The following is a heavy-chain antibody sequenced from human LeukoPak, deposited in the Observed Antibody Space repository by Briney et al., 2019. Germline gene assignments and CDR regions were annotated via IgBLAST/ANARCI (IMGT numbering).Heavy chain of an antibody. CDR1: GYTFIDYF. Sequence: ASVKVSCKASGYTFIDYFFHWVRQAPGQELEWMGWINPNSGGTNYAQKFQGRVTMTRDTSISTAYMELSRLRSDDTAVYYCARVGGYYGSGSYYPDYWGQGTLVTVSS. J-gene: IGHJ4*02. CDR3: ARVGGYYGSGSYYPDY. D-gene: IGHD3-10*01. V-gene: IGHV1-2*02. CDR2: INPNSGGT.